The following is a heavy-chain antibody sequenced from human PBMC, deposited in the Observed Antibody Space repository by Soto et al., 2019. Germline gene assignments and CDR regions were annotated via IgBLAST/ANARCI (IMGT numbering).Heavy chain of an antibody. V-gene: IGHV5-51*01. J-gene: IGHJ3*02. CDR2: IYPGDSDT. D-gene: IGHD6-13*01. CDR1: GYSFTSYW. Sequence: GESLKISCKGSGYSFTSYWIGWVRQMPGKGLAWMGIIYPGDSDTRYSPSFQGQVTISADKSISTPYLQWTSLKASDTAMYYCARGRLAAAGTSCYAMWGQGKMVTVSS. CDR3: ARGRLAAAGTSCYAM.